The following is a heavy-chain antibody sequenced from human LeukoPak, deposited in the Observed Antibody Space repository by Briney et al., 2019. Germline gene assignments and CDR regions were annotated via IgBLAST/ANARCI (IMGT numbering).Heavy chain of an antibody. CDR2: IIPIFGTA. V-gene: IGHV1-69*13. Sequence: ASVKVSCKASGGTFSSYAISWVRQAPGQGLEWMGGIIPIFGTANYAQKFQGRVTITADESTSTAYMELSSLRSEDTAVYYCARFYYDSSGYYWSDAFDIWGQGTMVTVSS. CDR3: ARFYYDSSGYYWSDAFDI. J-gene: IGHJ3*02. D-gene: IGHD3-22*01. CDR1: GGTFSSYA.